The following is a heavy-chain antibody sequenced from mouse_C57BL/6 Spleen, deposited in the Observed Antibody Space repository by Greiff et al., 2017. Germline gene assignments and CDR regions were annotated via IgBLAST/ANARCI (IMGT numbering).Heavy chain of an antibody. V-gene: IGHV3-6*01. D-gene: IGHD1-1*01. Sequence: EVKLMESGPGLVKPSQSLSLTCSVTGYSITSGYYWNWIRQFPGNKLEWMGYISYDGSNNYNPSLKNRISITRDTSKNQFFLKLNSVTTEDTATYYCARETYGSPHWYFDVWGTGTTVTVSS. J-gene: IGHJ1*03. CDR1: GYSITSGYY. CDR3: ARETYGSPHWYFDV. CDR2: ISYDGSN.